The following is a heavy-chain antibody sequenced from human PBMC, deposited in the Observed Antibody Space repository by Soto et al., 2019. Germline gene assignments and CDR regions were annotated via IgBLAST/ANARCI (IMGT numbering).Heavy chain of an antibody. CDR2: ISAYNGNT. CDR1: GYTFTRYC. J-gene: IGHJ6*02. Sequence: ASVKVSCKASGYTFTRYCISWVRQAPGQGLEWMGWISAYNGNTNYAQKLQGRVTMTTDTSTSTAYMELRSLRSDDTAVYYCATIQLREMATLGGMDVWGQGTTVTVSS. D-gene: IGHD5-18*01. V-gene: IGHV1-18*04. CDR3: ATIQLREMATLGGMDV.